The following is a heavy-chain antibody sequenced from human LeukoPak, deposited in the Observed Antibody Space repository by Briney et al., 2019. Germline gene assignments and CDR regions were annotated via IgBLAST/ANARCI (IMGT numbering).Heavy chain of an antibody. V-gene: IGHV1-18*04. CDR3: ARDFGYGSGSYYYYYYMDV. J-gene: IGHJ6*03. CDR1: GYTFTGYY. Sequence: ASVKVSCKASGYTFTGYYMHWVRQAPGQGLEWMGWISAYNGNTNYAQKLQGRVTMTTDTSTSTAYMELRSLRSDDTAVYYCARDFGYGSGSYYYYYYMDVWGKGTTVTVSS. D-gene: IGHD3-10*01. CDR2: ISAYNGNT.